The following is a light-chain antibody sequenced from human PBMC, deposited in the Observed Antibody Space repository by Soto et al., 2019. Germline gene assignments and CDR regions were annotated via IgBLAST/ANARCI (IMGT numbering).Light chain of an antibody. CDR3: LQHNSYS. V-gene: IGKV1D-17*01. Sequence: NIQTTQSPSAMSASVGDRVTITCRARQGITNFLAWFQQKPGKVPNHLIFAASSLQSGVPSRFSGSGSGTEFTLTISSLQPEDFATYYCLQHNSYSFGGGTKVEIK. CDR2: AAS. J-gene: IGKJ4*01. CDR1: QGITNF.